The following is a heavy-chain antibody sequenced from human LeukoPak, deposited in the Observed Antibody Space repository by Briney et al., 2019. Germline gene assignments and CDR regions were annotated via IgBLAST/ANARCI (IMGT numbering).Heavy chain of an antibody. D-gene: IGHD7-27*01. CDR2: IFYSGTT. V-gene: IGHV4-31*03. CDR3: ARDLGGLGKIDY. CDR1: GGSFSSGGYY. Sequence: PSETLSLTCTVSGGSFSSGGYYWSWIRQHPGKGLEWIVYIFYSGTTYYNPSLKSRVIISVDASKNQFSLRLSSVTAADTAVYYCARDLGGLGKIDYWGQGTLDTVSS. J-gene: IGHJ4*02.